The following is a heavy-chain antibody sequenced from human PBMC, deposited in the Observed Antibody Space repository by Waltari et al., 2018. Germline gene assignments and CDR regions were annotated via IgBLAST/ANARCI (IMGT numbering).Heavy chain of an antibody. D-gene: IGHD3-10*01. J-gene: IGHJ4*02. CDR2: VDPEDGET. CDR1: GYTFTESY. CDR3: ATSVHEFLYY. V-gene: IGHV1-69-2*01. Sequence: EVQLVQSGAEVKKPGAPVKISCKASGYTFTESYLHWVQQAPGKVLEWMGRVDPEDGETIYAEKFQGRVTRTADTSTDTAYMELSSRRSEDTAVYYCATSVHEFLYYWGQGTLVTVSS.